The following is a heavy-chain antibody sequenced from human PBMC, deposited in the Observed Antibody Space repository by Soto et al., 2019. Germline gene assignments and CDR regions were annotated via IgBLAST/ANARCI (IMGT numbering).Heavy chain of an antibody. V-gene: IGHV3-48*02. Sequence: GGSLRLSCAASGFTFSPYYMSWVRQAPGKGLEWVSYISYGVNIIYYADSVKGRFTISRDNAKNSLYLQMDSLRDEDTAVYYCARDQGSGWENDYWGQGTMVTVSS. CDR1: GFTFSPYY. CDR2: ISYGVNII. J-gene: IGHJ4*02. CDR3: ARDQGSGWENDY. D-gene: IGHD6-19*01.